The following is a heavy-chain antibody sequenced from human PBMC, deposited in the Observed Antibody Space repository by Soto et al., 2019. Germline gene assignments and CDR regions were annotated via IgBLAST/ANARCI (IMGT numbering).Heavy chain of an antibody. CDR1: GDTFSTYT. V-gene: IGHV1-18*01. CDR3: ARESAVAALDP. CDR2: IIPWNATS. D-gene: IGHD6-19*01. Sequence: ASVKVSCKASGDTFSTYTITWIRQAPGQGLEWMGGIIPWNATSKYAQKLQGRVTMTTDTSTSTAYMELRSLRSDDTAVYYCARESAVAALDPWGQGTLVTVPQ. J-gene: IGHJ5*02.